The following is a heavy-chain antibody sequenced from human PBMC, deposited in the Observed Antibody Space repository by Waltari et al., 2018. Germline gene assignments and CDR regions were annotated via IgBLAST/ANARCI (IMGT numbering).Heavy chain of an antibody. CDR3: ARGEGSGSYFAFDI. CDR1: GYSISSGYY. D-gene: IGHD1-26*01. V-gene: IGHV4-38-2*01. CDR2: IYHSGST. J-gene: IGHJ3*02. Sequence: QVQLQESGPGLVKPSETLSLTCAVSGYSISSGYYWGWIRQPPGKGLEWMGSIYHSGSTYYNPSLKSRVTISVDTSKNQFSLKLSSVTAADTAVYYCARGEGSGSYFAFDIWGQGTMVTVSS.